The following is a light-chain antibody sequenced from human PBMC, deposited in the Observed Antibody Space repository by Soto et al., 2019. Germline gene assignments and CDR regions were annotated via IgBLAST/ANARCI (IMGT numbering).Light chain of an antibody. CDR1: SSNIPSNT. V-gene: IGLV1-44*01. Sequence: QSVLTQPPSASATPGRRVTISCSGSSSNIPSNTVNWYQQLPGTAPKLLIWSNDQRPSGVPDRFSASRSGTSASLAISGLRSEDEADYYCASWDDSLNGFVFGTGTKVTVL. CDR2: SND. J-gene: IGLJ1*01. CDR3: ASWDDSLNGFV.